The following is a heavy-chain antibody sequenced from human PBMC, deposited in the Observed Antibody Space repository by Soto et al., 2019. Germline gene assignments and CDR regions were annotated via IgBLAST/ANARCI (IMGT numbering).Heavy chain of an antibody. J-gene: IGHJ4*02. CDR3: ARQRTTVVTQAYFDH. CDR1: GESISSSYYY. D-gene: IGHD2-21*02. CDR2: IYYSGLT. Sequence: SETLSLTCIVSGESISSSYYYWGWIRQLPGKGLECIGSIYYSGLTYYNPSFKGRVTLSIDTSKNQFSLKLSSVTATDTAVYYCARQRTTVVTQAYFDHWGQGALVTVS. V-gene: IGHV4-39*01.